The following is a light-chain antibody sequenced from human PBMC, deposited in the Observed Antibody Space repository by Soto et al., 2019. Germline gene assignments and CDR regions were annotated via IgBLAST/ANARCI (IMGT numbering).Light chain of an antibody. J-gene: IGKJ1*01. V-gene: IGKV1-39*01. CDR1: QSITNY. CDR2: AAS. CDR3: QQSFSTPGT. Sequence: DIQMTQSPSSLSASVGDRVTITCRASQSITNYLNWYQQKPGKAPKLLIYAASSLQSEVPSRFSASGSGTDFTVTISSLQPADFATYYCQQSFSTPGTFGQGTKVEIK.